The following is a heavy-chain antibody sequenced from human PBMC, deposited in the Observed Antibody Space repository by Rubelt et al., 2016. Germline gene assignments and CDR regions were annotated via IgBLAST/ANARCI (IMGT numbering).Heavy chain of an antibody. CDR3: ARGDEYSSSFWFDP. J-gene: IGHJ5*02. V-gene: IGHV4-34*01. CDR2: INHSGST. Sequence: QVQLQQWGAGLLKPSETLSLTCAVYGGSFSGYYWSWIRQPPGKGLEWIGEINHSGSTNYNPSLKSRVTISVDTAKNQFSLELSSVTAADTAVYYCARGDEYSSSFWFDPWGQGTLVTVSS. D-gene: IGHD6-6*01. CDR1: GGSFSGYY.